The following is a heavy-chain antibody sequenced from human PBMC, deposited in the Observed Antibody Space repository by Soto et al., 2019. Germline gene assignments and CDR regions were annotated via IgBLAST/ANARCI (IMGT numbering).Heavy chain of an antibody. CDR2: INSDGSST. CDR1: GFTFSSYW. CDR3: SRDFRYWFDP. J-gene: IGHJ5*02. V-gene: IGHV3-74*01. Sequence: GGSLRLSCAASGFTFSSYWMHWVRQAPGKGLVWVSHINSDGSSTTYADSVKGRFTISRDNAKNTLYLQMNSLRAEDTAVYYCSRDFRYWFDPWGQGTLVTVSS.